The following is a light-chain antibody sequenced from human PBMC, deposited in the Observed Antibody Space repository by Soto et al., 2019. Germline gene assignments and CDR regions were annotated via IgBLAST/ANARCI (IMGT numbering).Light chain of an antibody. CDR1: QSGVYSSNNKNY. CDR2: WAS. J-gene: IGKJ4*01. Sequence: DTMMTQSPYSLAVYLRVRATINCKYRQSGVYSSNNKNYLAWYQQKPGQPPKLLIYWASTRESGVPARFSGSGSGKDVTLTISSLQAEEVAVDYCQQYYSTPLTFGRGTKVDIK. CDR3: QQYYSTPLT. V-gene: IGKV4-1*01.